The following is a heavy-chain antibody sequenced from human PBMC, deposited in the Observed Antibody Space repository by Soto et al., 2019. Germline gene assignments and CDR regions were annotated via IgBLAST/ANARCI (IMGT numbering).Heavy chain of an antibody. CDR3: ARLSLSWAGNTHDYPKNDGDY. CDR2: ISGYSGNT. CDR1: GYSFTNNG. V-gene: IGHV1-18*01. Sequence: QVQLVQSGAEVKTLGASVKVSCKASGYSFTNNGVSWVRQDPGQGLEWMGWISGYSGNTRYAQKFQGRVTMTTDTSTSTAYMELRSRTSDDTAVYDSARLSLSWAGNTHDYPKNDGDYWGQGTLGTVSS. D-gene: IGHD1-1*01. J-gene: IGHJ4*02.